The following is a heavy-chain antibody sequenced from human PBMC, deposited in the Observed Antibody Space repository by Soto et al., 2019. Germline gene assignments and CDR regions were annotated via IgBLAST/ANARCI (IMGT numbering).Heavy chain of an antibody. CDR3: ARAGGGYFDY. Sequence: QVQLVESGGGVVQPGRSLRLSCAASGFTFSSYDMHWVRQAPGKGLEWVAVIWYDGSNKYYADSVKGRFTISRDNSKNTLYLQMNSLRAEDTAVYYCARAGGGYFDYWGQGTLVTVSS. J-gene: IGHJ4*02. CDR2: IWYDGSNK. CDR1: GFTFSSYD. V-gene: IGHV3-33*01.